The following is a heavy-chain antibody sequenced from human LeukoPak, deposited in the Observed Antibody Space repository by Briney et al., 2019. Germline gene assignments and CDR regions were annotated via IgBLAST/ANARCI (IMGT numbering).Heavy chain of an antibody. Sequence: PGGSLRLSCAASGFSVSSDYMTWVRQAPGKGLEYVSGITSNGGRTYYADSVKGRFTISRDNSKNTLYLQMSSLRAEDTALYYCIKDQKYCGGDCSPGHYFDYWGQGSLVTVSS. J-gene: IGHJ4*02. CDR3: IKDQKYCGGDCSPGHYFDY. D-gene: IGHD2-21*02. CDR2: ITSNGGRT. V-gene: IGHV3-64D*09. CDR1: GFSVSSDY.